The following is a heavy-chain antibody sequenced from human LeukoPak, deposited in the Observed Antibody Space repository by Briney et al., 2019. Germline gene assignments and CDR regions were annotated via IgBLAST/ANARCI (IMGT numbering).Heavy chain of an antibody. J-gene: IGHJ4*02. CDR2: IYYSGST. CDR1: GGSISSYY. Sequence: PSETLSLTCTVSGGSISSYYWSWIRQPPGKGLEWIGYIYYSGSTNYNPSLKSRVTISVDTSKNQFSLKLSSVTAADTAVYYCARNSCSGGSCYENRGYFDYWGQGTLVTVSS. D-gene: IGHD2-15*01. V-gene: IGHV4-59*01. CDR3: ARNSCSGGSCYENRGYFDY.